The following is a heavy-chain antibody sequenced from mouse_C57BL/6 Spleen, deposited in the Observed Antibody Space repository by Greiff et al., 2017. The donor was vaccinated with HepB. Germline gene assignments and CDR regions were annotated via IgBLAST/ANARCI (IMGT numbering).Heavy chain of an antibody. J-gene: IGHJ2*01. Sequence: VQLQQSGPELVKPGASVKISCKASGYTFTDYYMNWVKQSHGKSLEWIGDINPNNGGTSYNQKFKGKATLTVDKSSSTAYMELRSLTSEDSAVYYCARTPIYYYGSSYDWGQGTTLTVSS. CDR2: INPNNGGT. CDR3: ARTPIYYYGSSYD. V-gene: IGHV1-26*01. D-gene: IGHD1-1*01. CDR1: GYTFTDYY.